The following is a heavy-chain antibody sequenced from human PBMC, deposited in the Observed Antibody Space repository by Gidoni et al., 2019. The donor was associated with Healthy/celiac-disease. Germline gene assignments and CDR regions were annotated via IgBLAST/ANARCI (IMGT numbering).Heavy chain of an antibody. Sequence: QITVKESGPTLVKPTQTHTLNCNFSGFSLSTSGVGVGWIRQPPGKAREWLALIYCDDDKRYSPSLKSRLTLPKDTSKNQVVLTMTNLDPVDTATSYCAHPSTVTHGIDYWGQGTLVTVSS. CDR3: AHPSTVTHGIDY. D-gene: IGHD4-17*01. J-gene: IGHJ4*02. CDR2: IYCDDDK. V-gene: IGHV2-5*02. CDR1: GFSLSTSGVG.